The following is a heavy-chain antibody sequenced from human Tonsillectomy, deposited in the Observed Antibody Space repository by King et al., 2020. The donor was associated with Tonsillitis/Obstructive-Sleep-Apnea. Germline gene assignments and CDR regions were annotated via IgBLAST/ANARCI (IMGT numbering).Heavy chain of an antibody. CDR1: GFTFADYA. V-gene: IGHV3-49*04. CDR3: TRVNHGFDY. CDR2: IRSEAYGGTT. D-gene: IGHD1-14*01. Sequence: EVQLVESGGGLVQPGRSLRLSCTASGFTFADYAMNWVRQAPGKGLEWVGFIRSEAYGGTTEYAASVKGRFTISRDDSKTIAYLQMDSLKTEDTAVYYCTRVNHGFDYWGQGTLVTVSS. J-gene: IGHJ4*02.